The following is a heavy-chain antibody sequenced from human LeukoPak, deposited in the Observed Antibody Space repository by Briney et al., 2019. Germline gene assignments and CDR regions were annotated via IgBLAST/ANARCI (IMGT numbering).Heavy chain of an antibody. D-gene: IGHD6-13*01. CDR2: ISYDGSNK. J-gene: IGHJ4*02. Sequence: GGSLRLSCAASGFTFSSYGMHWVRQAPGKGLEWVAVISYDGSNKYYADSVKGRFTISRDNSKNTLYLQMNSLRAEDTAVYYCAKDVPRPKQQLSQPTDYWGQGTLVTVSS. CDR3: AKDVPRPKQQLSQPTDY. CDR1: GFTFSSYG. V-gene: IGHV3-30*18.